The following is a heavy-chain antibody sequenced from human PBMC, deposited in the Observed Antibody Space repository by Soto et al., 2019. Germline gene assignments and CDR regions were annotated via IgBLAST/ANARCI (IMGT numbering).Heavy chain of an antibody. Sequence: ASVKVSCTVSGYTLTELSMHWVRQAPGKGLEWMGGFDPEDGETIYAQKFQGRVTMTEDTSTDTAYMELSSLRSEDTAVYYCATRGPPGIAVAGTGFYYYMDVWGKGTTVTVSS. V-gene: IGHV1-24*01. J-gene: IGHJ6*03. CDR2: FDPEDGET. CDR3: ATRGPPGIAVAGTGFYYYMDV. D-gene: IGHD6-19*01. CDR1: GYTLTELS.